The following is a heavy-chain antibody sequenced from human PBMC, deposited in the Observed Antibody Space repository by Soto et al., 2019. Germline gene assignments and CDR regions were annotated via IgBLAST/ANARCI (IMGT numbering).Heavy chain of an antibody. Sequence: LRLSCEASGFTFSSYWMSWVRQAPGKGLEWVANIKLDGSERYYVDSVRGRFTISRDNAKNSLFLQMDSLRAEDTAVYYCARAVKLAVPAATGYFDFWGQGTLVTVSS. CDR1: GFTFSSYW. D-gene: IGHD6-13*01. V-gene: IGHV3-7*03. J-gene: IGHJ4*03. CDR3: ARAVKLAVPAATGYFDF. CDR2: IKLDGSER.